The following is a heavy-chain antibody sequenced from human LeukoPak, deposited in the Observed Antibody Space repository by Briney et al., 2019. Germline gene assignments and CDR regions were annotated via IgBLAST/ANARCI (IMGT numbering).Heavy chain of an antibody. CDR1: GYTFTSYD. CDR3: AIPAIEMVRGVITPHYMDI. V-gene: IGHV1-8*01. D-gene: IGHD3-10*01. CDR2: MNPNSGNT. J-gene: IGHJ6*03. Sequence: APVKLSCKASGYTFTSYDINWVRQATGQGLEWRGWMNPNSGNTGYAQKFQGRVTMTRNTSISTAYMELSSLRSEDTAVYFFAIPAIEMVRGVITPHYMDIWGQGTTVTVSS.